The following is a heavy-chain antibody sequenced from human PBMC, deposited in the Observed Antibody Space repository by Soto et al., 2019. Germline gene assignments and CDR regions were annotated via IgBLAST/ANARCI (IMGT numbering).Heavy chain of an antibody. Sequence: SETLSLTCTVSGGSISSYYWSWIRQPPGKGLEWIGYIYYSGSTNYNPSLKSRVTISVDTSKNQFPLKLSSVTAADTAVYYCARDRDGAYPGEGMDVWGQGTTVTVSS. J-gene: IGHJ6*02. CDR1: GGSISSYY. CDR2: IYYSGST. D-gene: IGHD7-27*01. CDR3: ARDRDGAYPGEGMDV. V-gene: IGHV4-59*01.